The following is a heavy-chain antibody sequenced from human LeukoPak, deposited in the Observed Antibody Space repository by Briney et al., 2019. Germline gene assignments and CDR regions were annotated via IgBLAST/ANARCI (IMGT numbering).Heavy chain of an antibody. Sequence: GGSLRLSCAASGFTFSSYGMHWVRQAPGKGLEWVAVISYDGSNKYCADSVKGRFTISRDNSKNTLYLQMNSLRAEDTAVYYCAKGGQWLVRDYNWFDPWGQGTLVTVSS. D-gene: IGHD6-19*01. CDR3: AKGGQWLVRDYNWFDP. CDR1: GFTFSSYG. J-gene: IGHJ5*02. CDR2: ISYDGSNK. V-gene: IGHV3-30*18.